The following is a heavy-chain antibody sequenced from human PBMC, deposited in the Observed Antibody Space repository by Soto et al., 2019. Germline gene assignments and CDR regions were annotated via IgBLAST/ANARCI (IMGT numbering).Heavy chain of an antibody. V-gene: IGHV3-30-3*01. CDR3: ARVDRADIEEVVGVRPGAYSMDV. CDR1: EFTFRIFA. J-gene: IGHJ6*02. CDR2: ISYDGSRK. D-gene: IGHD1-26*01. Sequence: QVHLVESGGGVVQPGSSLRLSCAASEFTFRIFAMHWLRQSPGKGLEWVAVISYDGSRKADSVKGRFTVARDKSWHTLYLQMNSLRAEDTAIYYCARVDRADIEEVVGVRPGAYSMDVWGQGTTVTCSS.